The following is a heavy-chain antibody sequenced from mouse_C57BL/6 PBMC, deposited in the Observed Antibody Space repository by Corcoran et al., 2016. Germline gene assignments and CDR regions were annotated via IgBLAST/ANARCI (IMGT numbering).Heavy chain of an antibody. Sequence: VQLQESGPGLVKPSQSLSLTCSVTGYYITSGYYWNWIRHFPGNKLEWMGYISYDGSNNYNPSLKNRISITRDTYKNQFFLKLNSVTTEDTATYYCARVPYYDGSSYAYFDVWGTGTTVTVSS. CDR3: ARVPYYDGSSYAYFDV. D-gene: IGHD1-1*01. CDR2: ISYDGSN. V-gene: IGHV3-6*01. J-gene: IGHJ1*03. CDR1: GYYITSGYY.